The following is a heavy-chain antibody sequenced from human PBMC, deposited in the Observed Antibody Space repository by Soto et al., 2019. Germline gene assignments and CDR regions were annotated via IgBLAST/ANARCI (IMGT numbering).Heavy chain of an antibody. J-gene: IGHJ6*02. CDR2: IYYSGST. Sequence: SETLSLTCTVSGGSISSGGYYWSWIRQHPGKGLEWIGYIYYSGSTYCNPSLKSRVTISVDTSKNQFSLKLSSVTAADTAVYYCARGTAXYDFWSGFPNTGYGMDVWGPGTTVTVSS. V-gene: IGHV4-31*03. CDR1: GGSISSGGYY. CDR3: ARGTAXYDFWSGFPNTGYGMDV. D-gene: IGHD3-3*01.